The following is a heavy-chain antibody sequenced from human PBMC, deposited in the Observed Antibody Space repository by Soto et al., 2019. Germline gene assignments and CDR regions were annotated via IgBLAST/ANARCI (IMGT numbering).Heavy chain of an antibody. D-gene: IGHD2-21*01. J-gene: IGHJ4*02. CDR2: INPSGGYT. V-gene: IGHV1-46*03. Sequence: SVKVSCKASGYTFSSYYMNWVRQAPGQGLEWLGIINPSGGYTTYAQRYLGRVTMTSDTSTSTIHMELGSMTSEDTAVFFFARGGGIGEVIAPYAYRAQGTLVPVSS. CDR3: ARGGGIGEVIAPYAY. CDR1: GYTFSSYY.